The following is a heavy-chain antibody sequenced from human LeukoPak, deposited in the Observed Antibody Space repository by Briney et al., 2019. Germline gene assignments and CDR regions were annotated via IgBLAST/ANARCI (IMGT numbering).Heavy chain of an antibody. CDR1: GCSITGYH. Sequence: SETLSLTCTVSGCSITGYHWSWIRQPPGKGLEWIGYIYSSGSTEYKPSLKSRATISADTSKNQFSLKLTSVTAADTAIYYCARRNDFDIWGQGTVVTVSS. J-gene: IGHJ3*02. V-gene: IGHV4-4*08. CDR3: ARRNDFDI. CDR2: IYSSGST.